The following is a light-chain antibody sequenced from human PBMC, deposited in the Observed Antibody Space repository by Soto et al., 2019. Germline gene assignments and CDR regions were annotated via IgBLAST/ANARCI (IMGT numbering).Light chain of an antibody. J-gene: IGKJ4*01. Sequence: DIQMTQSPYLSASVGDRVTITCRESQTITNYLNWYQQKPGKAPKLLISGVSSLQSGVPSRFSGSGSGTDFTLTISSLQPEDFATYYCQQSYSTPLTFGGGTKVEIK. CDR1: QTITNY. CDR2: GVS. V-gene: IGKV1-39*01. CDR3: QQSYSTPLT.